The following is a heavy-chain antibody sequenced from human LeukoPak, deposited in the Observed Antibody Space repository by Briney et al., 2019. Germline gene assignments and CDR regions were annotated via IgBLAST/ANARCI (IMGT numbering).Heavy chain of an antibody. CDR1: GYTLTELS. CDR3: ATDRLGFLEWLLN. V-gene: IGHV1-24*01. CDR2: FDPEDGET. J-gene: IGHJ4*02. Sequence: GASVTVSCTVSGYTLTELSMHWVRQAPGKGLEWMGGFDPEDGETIYAQKFQGRVTMTEDTSTDTAYMELSGLRSEDTAVYYCATDRLGFLEWLLNWGQGNLGTVSS. D-gene: IGHD3-3*01.